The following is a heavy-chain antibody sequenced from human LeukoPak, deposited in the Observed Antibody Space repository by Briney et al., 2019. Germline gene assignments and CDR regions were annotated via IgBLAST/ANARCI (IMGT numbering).Heavy chain of an antibody. CDR1: GGSISSSNW. D-gene: IGHD4-11*01. CDR2: INSDGSST. CDR3: ARDSNYQPDF. Sequence: ETLSLTCAVSGGSISSSNWWSWVRQPPGKGLVWVSHINSDGSSTTYADSVKGRFTISRDNAKNTLYLQMSSLRAEDTAVYYCARDSNYQPDFWGQGTLVIVSS. J-gene: IGHJ4*02. V-gene: IGHV3-74*01.